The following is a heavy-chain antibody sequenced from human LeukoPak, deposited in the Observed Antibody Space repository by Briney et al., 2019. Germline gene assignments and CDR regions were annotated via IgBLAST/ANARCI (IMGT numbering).Heavy chain of an antibody. CDR1: GFTFISYS. Sequence: PGRSPRPSWAASGFTFISYSTNSVRQAPGKGREWVSSISSSNSTIYYRDSVKGRFTISRDNAENSLYLQMNSLRAEDTAVYYCARGSNSGRGALGFWGQGTLVTVSS. V-gene: IGHV3-48*04. CDR2: ISSSNSTI. J-gene: IGHJ4*02. D-gene: IGHD3-10*02. CDR3: ARGSNSGRGALGF.